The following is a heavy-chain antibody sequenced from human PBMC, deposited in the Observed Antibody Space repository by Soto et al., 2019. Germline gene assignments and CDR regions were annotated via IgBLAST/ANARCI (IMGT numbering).Heavy chain of an antibody. CDR1: GFLFSTYG. D-gene: IGHD2-21*01. J-gene: IGHJ4*02. CDR2: TSYDGDNK. CDR3: ARPGRDGYHLWDFAY. Sequence: VQLMESGGGVVQPGRSLRLSCEASGFLFSTYGKHWVRQAPGKGLEWVALTSYDGDNKYYADAVRGRFTISRDNSKNTLYLQMNILTPEDTAVYYCARPGRDGYHLWDFAYWGQGTLVTVSS. V-gene: IGHV3-30*03.